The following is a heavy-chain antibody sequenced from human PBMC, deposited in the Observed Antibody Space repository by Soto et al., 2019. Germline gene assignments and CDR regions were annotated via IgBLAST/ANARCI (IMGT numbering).Heavy chain of an antibody. V-gene: IGHV1-18*01. Sequence: ASVKVSCKASGYTFTSYGISWVRQAPGQGLEWMGWISAYNGNTNYAQKLQGRVTMTTDTSTSTAYMELRSLRSDDTAVYYCARDHGITIFEVGPSHWFDPWGQGTLVTVSS. D-gene: IGHD3-3*01. CDR1: GYTFTSYG. CDR3: ARDHGITIFEVGPSHWFDP. CDR2: ISAYNGNT. J-gene: IGHJ5*02.